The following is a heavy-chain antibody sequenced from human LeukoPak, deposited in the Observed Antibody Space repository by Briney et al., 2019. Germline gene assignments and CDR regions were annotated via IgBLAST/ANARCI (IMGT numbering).Heavy chain of an antibody. CDR3: ARDGRRSLDY. J-gene: IGHJ4*02. Sequence: GGSLRLSCAASGFTFTTYGFSWVRQAPGQGLEWMGWISAYNGNTNYAQKLQGRVTMTTDTLTSTAYMELRSLRSDDTAVYYCARDGRRSLDYWGQGTLVTVSS. CDR2: ISAYNGNT. CDR1: GFTFTTYG. V-gene: IGHV1-18*01.